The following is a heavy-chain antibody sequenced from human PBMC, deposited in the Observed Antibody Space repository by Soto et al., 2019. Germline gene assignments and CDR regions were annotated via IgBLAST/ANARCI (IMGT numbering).Heavy chain of an antibody. V-gene: IGHV1-69*01. D-gene: IGHD1-26*01. CDR3: AADVGASARTFDY. J-gene: IGHJ4*02. Sequence: QVQLVQSGAEVKKPGSSVKVSCKASGGTFSTYAISWVRQAPGQGLEWMGGIIPIFGTANYAPKFQGRVTSTADESTSTAYMELSSLGSEDTAVYYCAADVGASARTFDYWGQGTLVTVSS. CDR2: IIPIFGTA. CDR1: GGTFSTYA.